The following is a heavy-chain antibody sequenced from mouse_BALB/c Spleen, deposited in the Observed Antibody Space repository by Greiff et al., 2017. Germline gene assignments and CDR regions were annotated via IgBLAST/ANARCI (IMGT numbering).Heavy chain of an antibody. D-gene: IGHD1-1*01. J-gene: IGHJ2*01. CDR1: GFTFTDYY. CDR3: ARDIGYYGFFDY. CDR2: IRNKANGYTT. V-gene: IGHV7-3*02. Sequence: EVKVVESGGGLVQPGGSLRLSCATSGFTFTDYYMSWVRQPPGKALEWLGFIRNKANGYTTEYSASVKGRFTISRDNSQSILYLQMNTLRAEDSATYYCARDIGYYGFFDYWGQGTTLTVSS.